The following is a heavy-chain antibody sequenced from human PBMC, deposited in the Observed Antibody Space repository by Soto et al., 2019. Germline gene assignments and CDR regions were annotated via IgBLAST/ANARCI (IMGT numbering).Heavy chain of an antibody. D-gene: IGHD2-21*01. CDR1: GFTFSSYW. CDR3: ATGCGGDCHRGDY. V-gene: IGHV3-7*01. Sequence: PGGSLRLSCAASGFTFSSYWMSWVRQAPGKGLEWVANIKQDGSEKYYVDSVKGRFTISRDNAKNSLYLQMNSLRAEDTAVYYWATGCGGDCHRGDYWGQGTLVTSPQ. J-gene: IGHJ4*02. CDR2: IKQDGSEK.